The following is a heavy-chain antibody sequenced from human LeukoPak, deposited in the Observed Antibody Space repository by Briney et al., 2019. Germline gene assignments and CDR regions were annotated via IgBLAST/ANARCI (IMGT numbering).Heavy chain of an antibody. D-gene: IGHD2-2*01. V-gene: IGHV3-53*01. CDR1: GFTVSSNY. Sequence: GESLRLSCAASGFTVSSNYMSWVRQAPGKGLEWVSVIYSGGSTYYADSVKGRFTISRDNSTNTLYLQMNSLRAEDTAVYYCAADIVVVPAAPYDAFDIWGQGTMVTVSS. CDR2: IYSGGST. CDR3: AADIVVVPAAPYDAFDI. J-gene: IGHJ3*02.